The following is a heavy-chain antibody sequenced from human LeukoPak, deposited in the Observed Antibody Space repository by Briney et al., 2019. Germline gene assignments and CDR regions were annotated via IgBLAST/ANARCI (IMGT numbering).Heavy chain of an antibody. V-gene: IGHV4-59*01. CDR2: IYYSGST. Sequence: PSETLSLTCTVSGGSISSYYWSWIRQPPGKGLEWIGYIYYSGSTNYNPSLKSRVTISVDTSKNQFSLKLSSVTAADTAVYYCARRQQLVPWYFNLWGRGTLVTVSS. D-gene: IGHD6-13*01. CDR3: ARRQQLVPWYFNL. CDR1: GGSISSYY. J-gene: IGHJ2*01.